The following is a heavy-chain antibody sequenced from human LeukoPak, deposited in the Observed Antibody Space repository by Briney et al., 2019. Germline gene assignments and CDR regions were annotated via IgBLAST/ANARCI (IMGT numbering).Heavy chain of an antibody. D-gene: IGHD4/OR15-4a*01. CDR1: GFTFSNYG. J-gene: IGHJ4*02. V-gene: IGHV3-23*01. Sequence: GGSLRLSCAASGFTFSNYGMNWVRQAPGKGLEWVSGIGPSGTNTYYADSVKGRFTISRDNSKNTVYLQVNSLRAEDTALYYCARRAGAYSHPYDYWGQGTLVTVSS. CDR3: ARRAGAYSHPYDY. CDR2: IGPSGTNT.